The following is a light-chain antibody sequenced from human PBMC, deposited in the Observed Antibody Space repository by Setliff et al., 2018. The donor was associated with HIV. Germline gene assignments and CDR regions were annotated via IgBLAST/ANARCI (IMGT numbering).Light chain of an antibody. CDR1: SSNIGAGFD. V-gene: IGLV1-40*01. Sequence: QSALTQPPSVSGATGQRVTISCTGSSSNIGAGFDVHWYQQFPGTAPKLLIYSFTNRPSGVPDRFSGSKSGTSASLAIAGLQAEDEADYYCQSYDSSLSGYVFGTGTKVTVL. CDR2: SFT. CDR3: QSYDSSLSGYV. J-gene: IGLJ1*01.